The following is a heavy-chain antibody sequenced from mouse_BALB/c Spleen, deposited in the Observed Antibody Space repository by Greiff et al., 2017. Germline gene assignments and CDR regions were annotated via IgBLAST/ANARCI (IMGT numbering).Heavy chain of an antibody. Sequence: EVMLVESGGGLVKPGGSLKLSCAASGFTFSSYAMSWVRQTPEKRLEWVASISSGGSTYYPDSVKGRFTISRDNARNILYLQMSSLRSEDTAMYYCAREKIGFLDYWGQGTTLTVSS. CDR1: GFTFSSYA. CDR3: AREKIGFLDY. V-gene: IGHV5-6-5*01. CDR2: ISSGGST. J-gene: IGHJ2*01.